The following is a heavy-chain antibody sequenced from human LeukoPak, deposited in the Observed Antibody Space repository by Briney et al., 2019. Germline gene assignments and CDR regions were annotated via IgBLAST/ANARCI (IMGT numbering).Heavy chain of an antibody. Sequence: PSETLSLTCAVYGGSFRGYYWSCIRHPPGKGREGIGEINHSASTKYNPSLKSRVTRSVDTSKNQFSLKLSSVTAADTAVYYCARAPSSSAAYFDYWGQGTLVTVSS. D-gene: IGHD6-6*01. CDR2: INHSAST. CDR3: ARAPSSSAAYFDY. J-gene: IGHJ4*02. CDR1: GGSFRGYY. V-gene: IGHV4-34*01.